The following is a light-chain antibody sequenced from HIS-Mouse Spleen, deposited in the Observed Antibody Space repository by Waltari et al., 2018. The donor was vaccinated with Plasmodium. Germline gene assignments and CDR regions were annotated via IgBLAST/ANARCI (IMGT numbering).Light chain of an antibody. CDR2: YYSDSDK. CDR1: SDINLGSYN. J-gene: IGLJ3*02. CDR3: MIWPSNASGV. V-gene: IGLV5-37*01. Sequence: QPVLTQPPSSSASPGESARLTCPLPSDINLGSYNISWYKQQPGSPPRYLLYYYSDSDKGQGSGVPSRFSGSKDASANTGILLISGLQSEDEADYYCMIWPSNASGVFGGGTKLTVL.